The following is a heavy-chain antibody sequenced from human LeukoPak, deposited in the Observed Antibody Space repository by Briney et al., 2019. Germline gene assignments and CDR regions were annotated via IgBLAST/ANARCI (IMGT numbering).Heavy chain of an antibody. Sequence: SVKVSCKASGGTFSSYAISWVRQAPGQGLEWMGGIIPIFGTANYAQKFQGRVTITADESTSTAYMELSSLRSEDTAVYYCARGVRSLRRDYYYYYGMDVWGQGATVTVSS. CDR3: ARGVRSLRRDYYYYYGMDV. D-gene: IGHD4-17*01. CDR2: IIPIFGTA. J-gene: IGHJ6*02. CDR1: GGTFSSYA. V-gene: IGHV1-69*01.